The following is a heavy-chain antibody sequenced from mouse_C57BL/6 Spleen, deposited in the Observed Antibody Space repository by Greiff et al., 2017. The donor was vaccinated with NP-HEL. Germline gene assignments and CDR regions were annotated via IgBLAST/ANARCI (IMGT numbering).Heavy chain of an antibody. V-gene: IGHV1-42*01. CDR3: ARNQPYYYAMDY. D-gene: IGHD6-1*01. CDR1: GYSFTGYY. J-gene: IGHJ4*01. Sequence: EVQLQQSGPELVKPGASVKISCKASGYSFTGYYMNWVKQSPEKSLEWIGEINPSTGGTTYNQKFKAKATLTVDKSSSTAYMKLKSLTSEDSAVYYCARNQPYYYAMDYWGQGTSVTVSS. CDR2: INPSTGGT.